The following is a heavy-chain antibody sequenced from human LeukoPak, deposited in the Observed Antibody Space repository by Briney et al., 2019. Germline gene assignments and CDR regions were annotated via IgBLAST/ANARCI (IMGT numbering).Heavy chain of an antibody. Sequence: SETLSLTCAVYGGSFSGYYWSWIRQPPGKGLEWIGEINHSGSTNYNPSLKSRVTISVDTSKNQFSLKLSSVTAADTAAYYCARDYPRFDFWSGYYAAFDIWGQGTMVTVSS. J-gene: IGHJ3*02. V-gene: IGHV4-34*01. D-gene: IGHD3-3*01. CDR2: INHSGST. CDR1: GGSFSGYY. CDR3: ARDYPRFDFWSGYYAAFDI.